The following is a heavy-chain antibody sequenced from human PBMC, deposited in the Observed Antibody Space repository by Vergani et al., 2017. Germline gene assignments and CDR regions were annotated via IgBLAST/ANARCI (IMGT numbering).Heavy chain of an antibody. Sequence: QVQLQESGPGLVKPSQTLSLTCTVSGGSISSGSYYWTWIRQPAGKGLEWIGRIYSTGSTNYNPSLNGRVTISVDTSKNQFSLKLSSVTAADTAVYYCASRSSTIANWFDPWGQGTLVTVSS. V-gene: IGHV4-61*02. D-gene: IGHD2-2*01. CDR2: IYSTGST. J-gene: IGHJ5*02. CDR3: ASRSSTIANWFDP. CDR1: GGSISSGSYY.